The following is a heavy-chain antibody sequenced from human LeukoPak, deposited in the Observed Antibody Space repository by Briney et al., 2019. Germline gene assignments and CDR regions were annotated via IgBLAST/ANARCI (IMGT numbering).Heavy chain of an antibody. V-gene: IGHV3-53*01. CDR1: GFTFSSYA. Sequence: GGSLRLSCAASGFTFSSYAMSWVRQAPGKGLEWVSVIYSGGSTYYADSVKGRFTISRDNSKNTLYLQMNSLRAEDTAVYYCARDAPAASKRYYYYMDVWGKGTTVTVSS. D-gene: IGHD6-13*01. CDR3: ARDAPAASKRYYYYMDV. J-gene: IGHJ6*03. CDR2: IYSGGST.